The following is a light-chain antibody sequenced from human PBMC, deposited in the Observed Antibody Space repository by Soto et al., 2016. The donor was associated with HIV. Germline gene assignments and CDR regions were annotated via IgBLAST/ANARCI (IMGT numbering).Light chain of an antibody. CDR2: DDS. J-gene: IGLJ3*02. Sequence: SYELTQPPSVSVAPGKTARITCGGNNIGSKNVHWFQQKSGQAPVLVVYDDSDRPSGIPERFSGSNSGNTATLTIDRVEAGDEADYHCQVWHSSTDHRVFGGGTKLTVL. CDR3: QVWHSSTDHRV. CDR1: NIGSKN. V-gene: IGLV3-21*03.